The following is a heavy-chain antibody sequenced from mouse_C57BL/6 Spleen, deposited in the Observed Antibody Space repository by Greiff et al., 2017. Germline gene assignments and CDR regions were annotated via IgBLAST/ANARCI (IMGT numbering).Heavy chain of an antibody. Sequence: EVQLQQSGPELVKPGASVKISCKASGYTFTDYYMNWVKQSHGKSLEWIGDINPNNGGNSYNQKFKGKATLTVDKSSSTAYMGLRSLTSEDSAVYYCAKKKGFIYYDYEGGFAYWGQGTLVTVSA. CDR2: INPNNGGN. J-gene: IGHJ3*01. D-gene: IGHD2-4*01. CDR1: GYTFTDYY. CDR3: AKKKGFIYYDYEGGFAY. V-gene: IGHV1-26*01.